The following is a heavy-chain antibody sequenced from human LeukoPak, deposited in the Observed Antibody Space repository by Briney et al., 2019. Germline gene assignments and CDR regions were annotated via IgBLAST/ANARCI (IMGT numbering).Heavy chain of an antibody. Sequence: ASVKVSCKASGGTFSSYAISWVRQAPGQGLEWMGGIIPIFGTANYAQKFQGRVTITADESTSTAYMELSSLRSEDTAVYYCARFLSVDRPMEYYYYGMDVWGQGTTVTVSS. CDR3: ARFLSVDRPMEYYYYGMDV. V-gene: IGHV1-69*13. D-gene: IGHD1-14*01. CDR1: GGTFSSYA. J-gene: IGHJ6*02. CDR2: IIPIFGTA.